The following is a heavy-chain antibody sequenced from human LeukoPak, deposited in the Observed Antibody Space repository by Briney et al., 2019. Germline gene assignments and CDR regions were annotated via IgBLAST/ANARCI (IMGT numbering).Heavy chain of an antibody. CDR2: ISYSGST. J-gene: IGHJ3*02. CDR3: AGYDPLGPGAFDI. CDR1: GGSISSDY. D-gene: IGHD7-27*01. V-gene: IGHV4-59*01. Sequence: SETLSLTGTVSGGSISSDYWSWIRQPPGKGLEWIGYISYSGSTNYNPSLNSLVTISVDTSKNQFSLKLSAVTAADTAVYYCAGYDPLGPGAFDIWGQGTMVTVSS.